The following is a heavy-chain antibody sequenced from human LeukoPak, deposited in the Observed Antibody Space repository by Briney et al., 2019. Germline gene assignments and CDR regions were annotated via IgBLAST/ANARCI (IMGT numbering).Heavy chain of an antibody. CDR2: ISGSSHSRT. CDR1: GFRFSSYA. CDR3: AKDRSLGRLVHEAFDV. V-gene: IGHV3-23*01. Sequence: GGSLRLSCAASGFRFSSYAISWVRQAPGQGLEWVSTISGSSHSRTDYADSVKGRFTISRDNSQNTLFLQVDTLRVEDTATYYCAKDRSLGRLVHEAFDVWGQGTMVVVSS. J-gene: IGHJ3*01. D-gene: IGHD3-16*01.